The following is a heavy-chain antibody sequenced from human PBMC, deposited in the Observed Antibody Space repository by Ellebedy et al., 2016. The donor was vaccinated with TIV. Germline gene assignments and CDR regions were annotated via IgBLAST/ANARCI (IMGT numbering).Heavy chain of an antibody. CDR1: GYIFTSYA. CDR2: INTNTGDP. V-gene: IGHV7-4-1*02. J-gene: IGHJ4*02. CDR3: ARDLTMIVVGNNPGGGY. Sequence: ASVKVSCKASGYIFTSYAMNWVRQAPGQGLEWMGWINTNTGDPTYAQGFTGRFVFSLDTSVSTAYLQISSLKAEDTAVYYCARDLTMIVVGNNPGGGYWGQGTLVTVS. D-gene: IGHD3-22*01.